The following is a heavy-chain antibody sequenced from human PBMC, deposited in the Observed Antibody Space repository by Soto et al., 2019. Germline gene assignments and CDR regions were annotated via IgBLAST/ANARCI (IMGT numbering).Heavy chain of an antibody. V-gene: IGHV4-59*01. CDR3: ARGGQDEYGDYDDNAEYFQH. CDR1: GGSISSYY. J-gene: IGHJ1*01. D-gene: IGHD4-17*01. Sequence: SETLSLTCTVSGGSISSYYWSWIRQPPGKGLEWIGYIYYSGSTNYNPSLKSRVTISVDTSKNQFSLKLSSVTAADTAVYYCARGGQDEYGDYDDNAEYFQHWGQGTLVTVS. CDR2: IYYSGST.